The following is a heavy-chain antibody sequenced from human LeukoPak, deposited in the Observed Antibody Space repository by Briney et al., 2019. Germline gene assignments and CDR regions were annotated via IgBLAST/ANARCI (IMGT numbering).Heavy chain of an antibody. Sequence: ASVKVSCKASGYTFTGYYMHWVRQAPGQGLEWMGWINPNSGGTNYAQKFQGRVTMTRDTSISTAYMELSRLRSEDTAVYYCARLPLGGWYRPRGWFDPWGQGTLVTVSS. V-gene: IGHV1-2*02. D-gene: IGHD6-19*01. CDR2: INPNSGGT. CDR3: ARLPLGGWYRPRGWFDP. J-gene: IGHJ5*02. CDR1: GYTFTGYY.